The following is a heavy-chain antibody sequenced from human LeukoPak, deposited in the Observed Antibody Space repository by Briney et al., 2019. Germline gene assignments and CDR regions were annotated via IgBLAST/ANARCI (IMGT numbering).Heavy chain of an antibody. CDR3: ASAEYYDCWSGYTPFDY. Sequence: ASVNVSCKASGGTFSSYAISWVRQAPGLGLEWMGEIIPIFGTANYAQKFQGRVTITADESTSTAYMELSSLRSEDTAVYYCASAEYYDCWSGYTPFDYWGQGTLVTVSS. D-gene: IGHD3-3*01. CDR2: IIPIFGTA. J-gene: IGHJ4*02. CDR1: GGTFSSYA. V-gene: IGHV1-69*13.